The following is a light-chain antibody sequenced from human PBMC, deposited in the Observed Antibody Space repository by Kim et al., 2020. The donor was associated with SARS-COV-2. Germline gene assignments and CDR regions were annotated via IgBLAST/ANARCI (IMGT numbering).Light chain of an antibody. V-gene: IGKV1-39*01. J-gene: IGKJ3*01. CDR2: AAS. CDR1: QSISIY. Sequence: DIRMTQSPSSLSASVGDRVTITCRASQSISIYLNWYQQKPGKAPKLLIYAASSLQSGVPSRFSGSGSGTDFTLTISSLQPEDSATYYCQQSYSTPLTFGPGTKVDIK. CDR3: QQSYSTPLT.